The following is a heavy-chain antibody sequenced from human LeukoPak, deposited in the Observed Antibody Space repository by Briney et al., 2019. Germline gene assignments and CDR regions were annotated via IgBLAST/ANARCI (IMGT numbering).Heavy chain of an antibody. CDR2: INPNSGDT. V-gene: IGHV1-2*02. J-gene: IGHJ4*02. CDR1: GGTFSTYA. CDR3: ATQRGSYLWGTDFDY. Sequence: ASVKVSCKASGGTFSTYAISWVRQAPGQGLEWMGWINPNSGDTKYSQKFQGRVTMTRDTSIRTAYMELTRLRSDGTAVYYCATQRGSYLWGTDFDYWGQGTLVTVSS. D-gene: IGHD3-16*01.